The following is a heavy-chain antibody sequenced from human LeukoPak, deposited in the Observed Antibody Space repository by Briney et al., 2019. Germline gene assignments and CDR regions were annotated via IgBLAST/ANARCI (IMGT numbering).Heavy chain of an antibody. CDR3: ARGPYSYDSSGAFDI. Sequence: SETLSLTCTVSGGSISSSNWWGWVRQPPGKGLECIGEIHHSGTTNYNPSLKSRVTISVDKSKNQFSLKLSSVTAADTAVYFCARGPYSYDSSGAFDIWGQGTMVTVSS. V-gene: IGHV4-4*02. D-gene: IGHD3-22*01. CDR1: GGSISSSNW. CDR2: IHHSGTT. J-gene: IGHJ3*02.